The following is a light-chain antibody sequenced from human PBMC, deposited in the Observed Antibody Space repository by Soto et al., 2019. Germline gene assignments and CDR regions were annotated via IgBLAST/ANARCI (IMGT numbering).Light chain of an antibody. CDR2: DVS. CDR3: SSFAGSYTHV. Sequence: QSALTQPRSVSGSPGQAVTFSCTGTNSDVGAYNYVSWYRQHPGKAPKVIIYDVSKQPSGVPDRFSGSKSGNTASLTISGLQAEDEADYFCSSFAGSYTHVFGTGTKLTVL. V-gene: IGLV2-11*01. J-gene: IGLJ1*01. CDR1: NSDVGAYNY.